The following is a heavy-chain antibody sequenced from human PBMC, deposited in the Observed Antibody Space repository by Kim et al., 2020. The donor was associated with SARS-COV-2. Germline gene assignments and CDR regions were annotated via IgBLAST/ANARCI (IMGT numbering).Heavy chain of an antibody. D-gene: IGHD2-15*01. CDR3: ARGAPCSGDTCGVLDY. J-gene: IGHJ4*02. V-gene: IGHV3-74*01. Sequence: SVKDPFTISRADSKNTLYLQMNSLRVEDTAVYYCARGAPCSGDTCGVLDYWGQGTLVTASS.